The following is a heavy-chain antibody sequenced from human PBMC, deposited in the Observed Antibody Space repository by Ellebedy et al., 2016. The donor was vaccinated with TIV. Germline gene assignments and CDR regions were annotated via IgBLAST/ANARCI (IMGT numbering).Heavy chain of an antibody. CDR2: IRQDGSK. D-gene: IGHD4-17*01. V-gene: IGHV3-7*03. CDR3: ARDGAYGDYAPGQYGMDV. CDR1: GFRFSSYW. Sequence: GGSLRLSCVASGFRFSSYWMSWVRQAPGKGLEWVANIRQDGSKNYVDSVKGRFTISRDNAQNSLYLQMNSLRVEDTAVYFCARDGAYGDYAPGQYGMDVWGQGTTVIVS. J-gene: IGHJ6*02.